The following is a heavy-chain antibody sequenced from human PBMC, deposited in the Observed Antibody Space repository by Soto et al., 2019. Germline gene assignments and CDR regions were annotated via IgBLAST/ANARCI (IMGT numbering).Heavy chain of an antibody. CDR3: ARVHVMVVAGSTFDY. J-gene: IGHJ4*01. Sequence: SETLSLTCTVSVYSISSGSYWAWIRQPPWKGPEWIASIYHGGTTFYNPSLKSRITISFDTSNNRCSLKLTSVPAADTAVYYCARVHVMVVAGSTFDYWGHGTMVTVSS. D-gene: IGHD6-19*01. CDR2: IYHGGTT. CDR1: VYSISSGSY. V-gene: IGHV4-38-2*02.